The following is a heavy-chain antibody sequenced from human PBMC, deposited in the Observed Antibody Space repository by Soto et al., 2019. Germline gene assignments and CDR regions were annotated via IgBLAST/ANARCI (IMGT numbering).Heavy chain of an antibody. CDR1: GFTFSSYA. CDR2: ISYDGSNK. CDR3: ARENDYDFWSGYGYYGMDV. D-gene: IGHD3-3*01. V-gene: IGHV3-30-3*01. J-gene: IGHJ6*02. Sequence: GSLRLSCAASGFTFSSYAMHWVRQAPGKGLEWVAVISYDGSNKYYADSVKGRFTISRDNSKNTLYLQMNSLRAEDTAVYYCARENDYDFWSGYGYYGMDVWGQGTTVTVSS.